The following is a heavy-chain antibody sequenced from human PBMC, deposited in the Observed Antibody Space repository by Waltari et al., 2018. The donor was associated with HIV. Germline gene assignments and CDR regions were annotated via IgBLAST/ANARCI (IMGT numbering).Heavy chain of an antibody. Sequence: QVQLVQSGAEVKKPGSSVKVSCKASGGTFSSYAISWVRQAPGQGLEWMGGIIPIFGTANYAQKFQGRVTITADESTSTAYMELSSLRSEDTAVYYCARAFGELWASGGGDYFDYWGQGTLVTVSS. CDR2: IIPIFGTA. D-gene: IGHD3-16*01. J-gene: IGHJ4*02. CDR3: ARAFGELWASGGGDYFDY. CDR1: GGTFSSYA. V-gene: IGHV1-69*01.